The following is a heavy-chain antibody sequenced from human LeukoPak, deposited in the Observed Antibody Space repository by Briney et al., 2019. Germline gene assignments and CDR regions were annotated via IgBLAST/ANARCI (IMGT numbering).Heavy chain of an antibody. Sequence: GGSVRLSCAASGFTFSSYAMSWVRQAPGKGLEWLSAISGSGGSTYYADSVKGRFTISRDNSKNALYLQMNSLRGEDTAVYYCASSLRYSLSGYYLGGQGTRVTVP. V-gene: IGHV3-23*01. J-gene: IGHJ4*02. CDR1: GFTFSSYA. CDR3: ASSLRYSLSGYYL. CDR2: ISGSGGST. D-gene: IGHD3-9*01.